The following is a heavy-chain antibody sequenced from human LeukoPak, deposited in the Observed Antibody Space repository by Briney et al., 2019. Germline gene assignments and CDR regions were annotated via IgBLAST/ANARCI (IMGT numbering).Heavy chain of an antibody. V-gene: IGHV3-23*01. CDR2: ISGSGGNT. Sequence: PGGSLRLSCAASGFIFSTYGMHWVRQAPGKGLEWVSGISGSGGNTYYADSVKGRFTISRDSSKNTLYLQMKSLRAEDTAAYYCAKSLLRYFDWYLDYWGQGTLVTVSS. D-gene: IGHD3-9*01. CDR1: GFIFSTYG. CDR3: AKSLLRYFDWYLDY. J-gene: IGHJ4*02.